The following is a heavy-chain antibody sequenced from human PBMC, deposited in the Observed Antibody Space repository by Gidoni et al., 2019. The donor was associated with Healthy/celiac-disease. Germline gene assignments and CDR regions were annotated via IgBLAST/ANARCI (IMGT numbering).Heavy chain of an antibody. J-gene: IGHJ6*02. Sequence: EVQLVQSGAEVKKPGESLKISCKGSGYSFTGYWIGWVRQMPGKGLEWMGIIYPGDSDTRYSPSFQGQVTISADKSISTAYLQWSSLKASDTAMYYCARWVVGELSPWDYYGMDVWGQGTTVTVSS. CDR2: IYPGDSDT. CDR1: GYSFTGYW. V-gene: IGHV5-51*01. CDR3: ARWVVGELSPWDYYGMDV. D-gene: IGHD3-16*02.